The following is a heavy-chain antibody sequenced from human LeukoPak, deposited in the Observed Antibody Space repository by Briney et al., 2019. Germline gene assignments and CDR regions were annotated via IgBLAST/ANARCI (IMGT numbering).Heavy chain of an antibody. Sequence: GGSLRLSCAAAGFSFSSDAMSWVRQAPGKGLEWVSAISGSGGSTYYADPVKGRFTISRDNSKNTLYLQMNSLRAEDTAVYYCAKLWEYQLDFDYWGQGTLVTVSS. J-gene: IGHJ4*02. CDR1: GFSFSSDA. V-gene: IGHV3-23*01. CDR2: ISGSGGST. D-gene: IGHD2-2*01. CDR3: AKLWEYQLDFDY.